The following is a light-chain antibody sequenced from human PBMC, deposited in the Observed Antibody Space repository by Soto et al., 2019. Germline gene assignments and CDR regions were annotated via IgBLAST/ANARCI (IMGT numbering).Light chain of an antibody. J-gene: IGKJ3*01. Sequence: EIVLTQSPGNLSLSPGESSTLSCRASQTISSSFLAWYQQKPCQAPRLLIYRASRRAPGIPDRFSGSGSWTDFTLTISRLEPEDFAVYYCHQFGSSPLDTFGPGTKVEIK. V-gene: IGKV3-20*01. CDR3: HQFGSSPLDT. CDR2: RAS. CDR1: QTISSSF.